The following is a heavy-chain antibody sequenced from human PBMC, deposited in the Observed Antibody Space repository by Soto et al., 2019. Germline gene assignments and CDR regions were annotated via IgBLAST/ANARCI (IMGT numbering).Heavy chain of an antibody. CDR1: GFTADDYA. CDR3: AKDMKWGGMTTIHYFDS. CDR2: ISSNSDTI. D-gene: IGHD4-17*01. J-gene: IGHJ4*02. V-gene: IGHV3-9*02. Sequence: EVQLVESGGGLVPPGRSLRLSCVASGFTADDYAMHWVRQAPGKGLEWVSGISSNSDTIDYADSVKGRFTISRDNAKNSLFLQMNSLRPEDTAFYYCAKDMKWGGMTTIHYFDSWGQGTLVTVSS.